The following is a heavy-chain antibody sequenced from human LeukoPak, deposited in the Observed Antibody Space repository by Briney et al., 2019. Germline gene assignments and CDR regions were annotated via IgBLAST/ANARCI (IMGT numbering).Heavy chain of an antibody. D-gene: IGHD4-17*01. CDR1: GFTFNTYT. V-gene: IGHV3-30*18. Sequence: WGSLSLSCAASGFTFNTYTMRWVRQAPGKGLEWVALISDDGGKKYYADSVKGRFTISRDNSKNTLYLQMNSLRAEDTALYYCAKDLDHDYDDYGLDYWGQGTLVIVSS. CDR3: AKDLDHDYDDYGLDY. CDR2: ISDDGGKK. J-gene: IGHJ4*02.